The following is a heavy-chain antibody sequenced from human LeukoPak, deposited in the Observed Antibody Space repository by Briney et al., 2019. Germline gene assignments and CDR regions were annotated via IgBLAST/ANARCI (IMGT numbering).Heavy chain of an antibody. CDR1: GFTFDEYA. CDR2: LSWNSGSI. J-gene: IGHJ4*02. CDR3: AKHGLRSGTYVIDY. V-gene: IGHV3-9*01. Sequence: QPGRSLRLSCAASGFTFDEYAMHWVRQAPGKGLEWVSGLSWNSGSIGYADSVKGRFTISRDNSKTTVYLQMNSLRVEDTAIYYCAKHGLRSGTYVIDYWGQGTLVTVSS. D-gene: IGHD3-16*01.